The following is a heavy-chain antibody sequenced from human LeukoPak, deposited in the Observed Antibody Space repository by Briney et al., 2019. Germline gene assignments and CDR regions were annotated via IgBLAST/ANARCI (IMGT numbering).Heavy chain of an antibody. CDR2: ISGSGAST. D-gene: IGHD6-6*01. J-gene: IGHJ4*02. V-gene: IGHV3-23*01. CDR3: AKLGPYSSSPIDY. CDR1: GFTFSSYA. Sequence: GGSLRLSCAASGFTFSSYAMSWVRQAPGKGLEWVSAISGSGASTYYGDSVKGRFSISRDNSKNTLYLQMNSLRAEDTAVYYCAKLGPYSSSPIDYWGQGTLVTVSS.